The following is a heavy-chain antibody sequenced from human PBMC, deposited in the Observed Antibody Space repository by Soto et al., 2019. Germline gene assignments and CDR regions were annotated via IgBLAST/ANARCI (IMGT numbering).Heavy chain of an antibody. J-gene: IGHJ6*02. CDR3: AKSRGSGNSGMDV. CDR1: GFTFSSYG. CDR2: ISYDGSNK. V-gene: IGHV3-30*18. D-gene: IGHD3-10*01. Sequence: QVQLVESGGGVVQPGRSLRLSCAASGFTFSSYGMHWVRQAPGKGLEWVAVISYDGSNKYYGDSVKGRFTISRDNSKNTLYLQMNSLRAEDTAVYYCAKSRGSGNSGMDVWGQGTTVTVSS.